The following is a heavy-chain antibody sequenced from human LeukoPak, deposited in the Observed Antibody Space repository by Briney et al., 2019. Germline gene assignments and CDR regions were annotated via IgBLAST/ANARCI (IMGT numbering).Heavy chain of an antibody. CDR1: GSTFDDYA. CDR3: ARGPNSNWSGLDF. Sequence: PGGSLRLSCAASGSTFDDYAMHWVRQAPGKGLEWVSGISWNSGSIGYADSVKGRFTVSRDNAKNTLYLQVNNLRAEDTAVYYCARGPNSNWSGLDFWGQGTLLTVSS. V-gene: IGHV3-9*01. CDR2: ISWNSGSI. D-gene: IGHD6-6*01. J-gene: IGHJ4*02.